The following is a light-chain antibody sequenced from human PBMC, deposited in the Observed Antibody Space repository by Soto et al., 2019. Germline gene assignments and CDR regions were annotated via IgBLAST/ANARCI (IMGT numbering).Light chain of an antibody. CDR3: QQYGSSPLA. V-gene: IGKV3-20*01. Sequence: EIVLTQSPGTLSLSPGERATLSCGASQSVSSSYLAWYQQKPGQAPRLLIYGASSRATGIPDRFSGSGSGTDFTLTISRLEPEDFEVYYCQQYGSSPLAFGQGTKVDIK. CDR1: QSVSSSY. J-gene: IGKJ1*01. CDR2: GAS.